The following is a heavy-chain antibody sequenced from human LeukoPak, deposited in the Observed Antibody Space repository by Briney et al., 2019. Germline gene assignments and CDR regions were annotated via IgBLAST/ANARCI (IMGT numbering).Heavy chain of an antibody. CDR3: AELGITMIGGV. V-gene: IGHV3-21*01. CDR2: ISSSSGYI. Sequence: GGSLRLSCAASGFTFSSYSMNWVRQAPGKGLEWVSSISSSSGYIYYADSVKGRFTISRDNAKNLVYLLMNSLRAEDTAVYYCAELGITMIGGVWGKGTTVTISS. J-gene: IGHJ6*04. D-gene: IGHD3-10*02. CDR1: GFTFSSYS.